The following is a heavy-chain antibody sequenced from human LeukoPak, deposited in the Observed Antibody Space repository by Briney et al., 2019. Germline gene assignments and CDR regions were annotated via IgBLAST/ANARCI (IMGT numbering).Heavy chain of an antibody. V-gene: IGHV3-74*01. Sequence: GGSLRLSCAASGFTFSSYWMHWVRQAPGKGLVWVSLINTDGSSTNYADSLKGRFIISRDNSKNTLYLQMNSLRAEDTAVYYCAGGYSYGYRIYYFDYWGQGTLVTVSS. CDR1: GFTFSSYW. J-gene: IGHJ4*02. CDR2: INTDGSST. CDR3: AGGYSYGYRIYYFDY. D-gene: IGHD5-18*01.